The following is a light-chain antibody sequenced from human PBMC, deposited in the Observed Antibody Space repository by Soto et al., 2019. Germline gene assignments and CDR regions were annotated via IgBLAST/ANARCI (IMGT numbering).Light chain of an antibody. J-gene: IGKJ1*01. CDR3: QQYYHSPRT. CDR1: QRVSSRY. V-gene: IGKV3-20*01. Sequence: EIVLTQSPGTLSLSPGERATISCRASQRVSSRYFAWFQQRPGQVPRLLIFGSSSRAPVIPDRFSGSGSGTDFTLTISRLEPADFGVYYFQQYYHSPRTFGQGSKVEI. CDR2: GSS.